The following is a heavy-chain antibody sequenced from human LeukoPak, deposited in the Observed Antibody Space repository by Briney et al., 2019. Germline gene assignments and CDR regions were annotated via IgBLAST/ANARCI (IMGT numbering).Heavy chain of an antibody. D-gene: IGHD6-13*01. Sequence: GGSLRLSCAASGFTFSSYAMSWLRQAPGKGLEWVSGINWIGSSTGYADPVKGRFTIFRDNAKNSLYLQVNSLRVEDTALYYCARAVSSNWYYFDYWGQGTLVTVSS. CDR2: INWIGSST. J-gene: IGHJ4*02. CDR1: GFTFSSYA. V-gene: IGHV3-20*04. CDR3: ARAVSSNWYYFDY.